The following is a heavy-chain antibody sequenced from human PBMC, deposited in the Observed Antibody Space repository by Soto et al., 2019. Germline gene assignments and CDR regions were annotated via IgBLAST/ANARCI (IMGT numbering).Heavy chain of an antibody. CDR2: ISSTSTYI. Sequence: EVQLVESGGGLAKPGGSLRLSCAASGFLFNSYGMNWVRLSPGRGLEWISSISSTSTYIEYADSVKGRFIISRDNAENSLFLQINSLRAEDTAFDYCTRDRSPVMVFPDFDFWGQGALVTVSS. CDR3: TRDRSPVMVFPDFDF. CDR1: GFLFNSYG. D-gene: IGHD3-10*01. J-gene: IGHJ4*02. V-gene: IGHV3-21*01.